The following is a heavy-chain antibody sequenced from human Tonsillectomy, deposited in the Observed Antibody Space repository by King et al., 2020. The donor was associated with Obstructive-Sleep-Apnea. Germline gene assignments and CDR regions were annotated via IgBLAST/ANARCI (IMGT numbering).Heavy chain of an antibody. CDR3: ARALTTVAWFDP. V-gene: IGHV4-38-2*02. Sequence: VQLQESGPGLVKPSETLSLTCSVSGFSISRGFYWGWVRQPPGKGLEWIANIYHSGTTYYNPSLKSRVTISVDTSKNHISLTMTSMTAADTAVYYCARALTTVAWFDPWGQGSLVIVSS. D-gene: IGHD4-11*01. J-gene: IGHJ5*02. CDR2: IYHSGTT. CDR1: GFSISRGFY.